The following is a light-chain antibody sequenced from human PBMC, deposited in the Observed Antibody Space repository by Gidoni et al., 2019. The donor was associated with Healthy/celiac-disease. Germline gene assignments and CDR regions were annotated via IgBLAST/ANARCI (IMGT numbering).Light chain of an antibody. CDR3: QQYYSTPRT. CDR1: QGISNS. Sequence: DIQMTQSPSSLSASVGDRVTITCRASQGISNSLAWYQEKPGKAPKLLLYAASRLESGVPSRFSGSGSGTDYTLTISSLQPEDFATYYCQQYYSTPRTFGQXTKVEIK. V-gene: IGKV1-NL1*01. J-gene: IGKJ1*01. CDR2: AAS.